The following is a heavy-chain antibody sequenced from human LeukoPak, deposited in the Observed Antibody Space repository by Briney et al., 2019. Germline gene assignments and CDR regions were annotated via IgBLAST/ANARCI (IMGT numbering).Heavy chain of an antibody. CDR3: AKGFRDCSGGSCYPLFDY. D-gene: IGHD2-15*01. Sequence: GGSLRLSCAASGFTFSSYGMHWVRQAPGKGLEWVAVISYDGSNKYYADSVKGRFTISRDNSKNTLYLQMNSLRAEDTAVYYCAKGFRDCSGGSCYPLFDYWGRGTLVSVSS. CDR1: GFTFSSYG. J-gene: IGHJ4*02. CDR2: ISYDGSNK. V-gene: IGHV3-30*18.